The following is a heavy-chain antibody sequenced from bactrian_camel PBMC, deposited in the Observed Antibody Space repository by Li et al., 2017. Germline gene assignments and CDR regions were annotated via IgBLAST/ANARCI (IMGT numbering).Heavy chain of an antibody. CDR3: GVKFCGRSTTCDHY. CDR2: ISSTNTT. CDR1: GGITASCG. J-gene: IGHJ4*01. V-gene: IGHV3S55*01. D-gene: IGHD2*01. Sequence: QLVESGGGSVQAGGSLELSCAVSGGITASCGMAWYIVGPRKERTFVASISSTNTTTYGDSVKGRFTISRDDAKNTLYLQLDSLKTEDTAMYYCGVKFCGRSTTCDHYWGQGTQVTVS.